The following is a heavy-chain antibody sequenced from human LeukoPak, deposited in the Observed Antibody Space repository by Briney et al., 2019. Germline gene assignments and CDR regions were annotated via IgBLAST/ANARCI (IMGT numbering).Heavy chain of an antibody. V-gene: IGHV3-7*04. CDR2: MNEDGGEI. D-gene: IGHD2-21*01. J-gene: IGHJ5*02. CDR1: GFTFSSSW. CDR3: VRAYHPGGWFDP. Sequence: QAGGSLRLSCAASGFTFSSSWMTWVRQAPGKGLEWVASMNEDGGEIHYVDSVKGRFTISRDNAKNSLYLQMNSLTAEDTAVYYCVRAYHPGGWFDPWGQGTLVTVSS.